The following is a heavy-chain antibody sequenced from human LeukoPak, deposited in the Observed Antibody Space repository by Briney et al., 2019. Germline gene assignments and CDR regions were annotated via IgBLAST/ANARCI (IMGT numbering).Heavy chain of an antibody. CDR2: IYNDGRT. J-gene: IGHJ3*02. V-gene: IGHV3-53*01. D-gene: IGHD3-22*01. CDR1: GFTFSSYS. CDR3: ARGLFLSGYLDAFDI. Sequence: PGGSLRLSCAVSGFTFSSYSMSWVRQAPGKGLEWVSLIYNDGRTYYADSVKGRCTISRDNLKNVLYLQMNSLKVEDTALYYCARGLFLSGYLDAFDIWGQGTVVTVSS.